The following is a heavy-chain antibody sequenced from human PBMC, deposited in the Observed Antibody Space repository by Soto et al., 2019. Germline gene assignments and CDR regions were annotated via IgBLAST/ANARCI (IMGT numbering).Heavy chain of an antibody. V-gene: IGHV3-20*04. CDR3: ARGAIYCSGGNCYPVY. CDR1: GFTFEDYG. J-gene: IGHJ4*02. Sequence: EVQLVESGGGVVRPGGSLRLSCAASGFTFEDYGMSWVRQAPGKGLEWVSGINWNGDSTGYADSVKGRFTISRDNAKNSLYLQMNSLRAEDTALYYCARGAIYCSGGNCYPVYWGQGTLVTVSS. D-gene: IGHD2-15*01. CDR2: INWNGDST.